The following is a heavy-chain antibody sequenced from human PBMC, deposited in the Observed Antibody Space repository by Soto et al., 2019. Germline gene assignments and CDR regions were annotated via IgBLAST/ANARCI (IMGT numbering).Heavy chain of an antibody. CDR3: ARVVVATIPTYYYYGMDV. CDR1: GYSFTSYW. CDR2: IYPGDSDT. J-gene: IGHJ6*02. D-gene: IGHD5-12*01. Sequence: GESLKISCKGSGYSFTSYWIGWVRQMTGKGLEWMGIIYPGDSDTRYSPSFQGQVTISADKSISTAYLQWSSLKASDIAMYYCARVVVATIPTYYYYGMDVWGQGTTVTVSS. V-gene: IGHV5-51*01.